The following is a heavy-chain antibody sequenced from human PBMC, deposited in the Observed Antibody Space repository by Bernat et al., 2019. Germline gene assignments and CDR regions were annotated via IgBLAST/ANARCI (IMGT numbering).Heavy chain of an antibody. D-gene: IGHD5-24*01. Sequence: EVQLVESGGGLVQPGGSLRLSCAASGFTFSSYEMNWVRQAPGKGLEWVSYISSSGSTIYYADSVKGRFTISRDNAKNSLYLQMNSLRAEDTAVYYCARDRHKNQMDTRNDYWGQGTLVTVSS. J-gene: IGHJ4*02. CDR1: GFTFSSYE. CDR3: ARDRHKNQMDTRNDY. CDR2: ISSSGSTI. V-gene: IGHV3-48*03.